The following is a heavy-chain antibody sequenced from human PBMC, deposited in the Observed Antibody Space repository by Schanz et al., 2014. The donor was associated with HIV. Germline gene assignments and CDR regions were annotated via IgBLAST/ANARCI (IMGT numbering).Heavy chain of an antibody. Sequence: EVPLLESGGGLVQPGGSLRLSCAASGFTFSSYAMTWVRQAPGKGLDWVSTISGSDGDTYYADSVKGRFTISRDNSRNALYLHMNSLRADDTAIYYCVKAYSSGFSGAGSWGQGALVTVSS. CDR3: VKAYSSGFSGAGS. V-gene: IGHV3-23*01. CDR2: ISGSDGDT. CDR1: GFTFSSYA. J-gene: IGHJ5*02. D-gene: IGHD5-18*01.